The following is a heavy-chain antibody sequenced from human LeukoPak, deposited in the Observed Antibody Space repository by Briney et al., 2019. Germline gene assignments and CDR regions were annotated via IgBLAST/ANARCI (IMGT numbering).Heavy chain of an antibody. CDR2: IKPDGSAG. D-gene: IGHD5-18*01. V-gene: IGHV3-7*01. CDR1: GFTFSSNW. J-gene: IGHJ4*02. Sequence: GGSLRLSCATSGFTFSSNWMSWVRHVPGRGLDWVANIKPDGSAGYYAASVKGRFTVSRDNAKNSLYLQMDSLRVEDTAVYYCAKSTRGYSFSNFDYWGQGTLVTVSS. CDR3: AKSTRGYSFSNFDY.